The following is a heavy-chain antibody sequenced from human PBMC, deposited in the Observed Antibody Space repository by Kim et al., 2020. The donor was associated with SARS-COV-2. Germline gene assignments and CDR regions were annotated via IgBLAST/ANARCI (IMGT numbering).Heavy chain of an antibody. D-gene: IGHD1-1*01. Sequence: ASVKVSCKASGYTFSGYYIHWVRQAPGQGLEWMGRMNPNSAGTDYAQKFRGRIIMTRDRSIRTAYMELSRLRSDDTAVYYCARGWGYNGRGDLDLWGQGTRVTVSS. CDR2: MNPNSAGT. V-gene: IGHV1-2*06. CDR1: GYTFSGYY. CDR3: ARGWGYNGRGDLDL. J-gene: IGHJ5*02.